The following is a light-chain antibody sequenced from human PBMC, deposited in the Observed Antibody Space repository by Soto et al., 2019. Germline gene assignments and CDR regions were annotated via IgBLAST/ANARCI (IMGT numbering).Light chain of an antibody. Sequence: QSVLTQPPSVSAAPGQKVTISCSGSSSNIGNKYVFWYQQLPGTAPKLLIYDNNKRPSGIPDRFSASKSGTSATLGITGLQTGDEADYYCGTWDTSLSAGVFGGGTKLTVL. V-gene: IGLV1-51*01. CDR3: GTWDTSLSAGV. J-gene: IGLJ3*02. CDR1: SSNIGNKY. CDR2: DNN.